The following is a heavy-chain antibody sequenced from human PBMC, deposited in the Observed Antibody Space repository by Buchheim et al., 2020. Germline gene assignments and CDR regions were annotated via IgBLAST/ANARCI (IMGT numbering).Heavy chain of an antibody. CDR2: ISGSGGST. CDR1: VVTFSSYA. V-gene: IGHV3-23*01. D-gene: IGHD3-10*01. Sequence: EVQLLESGGGLVQPGGSLRLSCAASVVTFSSYAMSWVRQAPGKGLEWVSDISGSGGSTYYADSGKGLFTISRDNSKNTLYLQMNILRAEDTAVYYCAKDYEPYYYGSGSSYGMDVWGQGTT. CDR3: AKDYEPYYYGSGSSYGMDV. J-gene: IGHJ6*02.